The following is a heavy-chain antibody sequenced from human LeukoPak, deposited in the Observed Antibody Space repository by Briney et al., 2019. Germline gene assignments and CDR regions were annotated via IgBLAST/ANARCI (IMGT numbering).Heavy chain of an antibody. V-gene: IGHV3-30-3*01. Sequence: GRSLRLPCAASGFTFSSYAMHWVRQAPGKGLEWVAVISYDGSNKYYADSVKGRFTISRDNSKNTLYLQMNSLRAEDTAVYYCARDRVAMVRGVNDLDYWGQGTLVTVSS. CDR1: GFTFSSYA. CDR3: ARDRVAMVRGVNDLDY. J-gene: IGHJ4*02. D-gene: IGHD3-10*01. CDR2: ISYDGSNK.